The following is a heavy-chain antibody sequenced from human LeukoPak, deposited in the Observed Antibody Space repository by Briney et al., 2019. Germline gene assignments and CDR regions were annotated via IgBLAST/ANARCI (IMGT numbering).Heavy chain of an antibody. J-gene: IGHJ4*02. D-gene: IGHD5-18*01. V-gene: IGHV4-34*01. CDR3: ARTRGYAFDY. CDR2: INHSGST. CDR1: VWSFSRYY. Sequence: SETLSLTCAFYVWSFSRYYWRWIRPPPWKGLEWIGEINHSGSTNYNPSLKSRVTISVDTSKNQFSLKLSSVTAADTAVYYCARTRGYAFDYWGQGTLVTVSS.